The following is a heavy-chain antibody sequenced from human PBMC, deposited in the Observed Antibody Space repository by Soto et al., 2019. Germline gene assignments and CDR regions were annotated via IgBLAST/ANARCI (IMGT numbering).Heavy chain of an antibody. V-gene: IGHV6-1*01. CDR2: TYYRSKWIS. CDR1: GDSVSTASVA. CDR3: ARGRDRAFDI. J-gene: IGHJ3*02. Sequence: SQTLSLTCAISGDSVSTASVAWNWIRQSPSRGLEWLGRTYYRSKWISDYAVSVKSRIVINPDTPKNQFSLQLNSVTPEDTAVYYCARGRDRAFDIWGQGTMVTVSS.